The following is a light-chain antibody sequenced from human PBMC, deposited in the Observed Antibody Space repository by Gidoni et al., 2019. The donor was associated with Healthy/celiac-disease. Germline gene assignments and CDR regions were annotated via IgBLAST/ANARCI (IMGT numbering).Light chain of an antibody. CDR1: QSISSY. V-gene: IGKV1-39*01. Sequence: DIQMTQSPSSLSASVGDRVTITCRASQSISSYLNWYQQKPGKAPKLLIYAASSLQTGVPSRFSGSGSGTDFTLTISSLQPEDFAIYYCQQTYSPPVTFXQXTKLEIK. CDR2: AAS. CDR3: QQTYSPPVT. J-gene: IGKJ2*01.